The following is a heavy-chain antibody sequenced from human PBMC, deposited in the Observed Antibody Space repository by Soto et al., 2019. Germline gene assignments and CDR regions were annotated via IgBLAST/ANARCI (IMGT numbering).Heavy chain of an antibody. J-gene: IGHJ4*02. CDR3: ARLFYSSSWYTSPFDY. Sequence: GASVKVSCKASGYTFTSYCISWVRQAPGQGLEWMGWISAYNGNTNYAQKLQGRVTMTTDTSTSTAYMELRSLRSDDTAVYYCARLFYSSSWYTSPFDYWGQGTLVTVSS. D-gene: IGHD6-13*01. CDR2: ISAYNGNT. V-gene: IGHV1-18*01. CDR1: GYTFTSYC.